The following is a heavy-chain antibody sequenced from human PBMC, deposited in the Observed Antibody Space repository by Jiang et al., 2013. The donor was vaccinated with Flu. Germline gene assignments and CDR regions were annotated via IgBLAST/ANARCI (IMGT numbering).Heavy chain of an antibody. CDR1: GGSFSGYY. J-gene: IGHJ3*02. V-gene: IGHV4-34*01. CDR2: INHSGST. Sequence: LLKPSETLSLTCAVYGGSFSGYYWSWIRQPPGKGLEWIGEINHSGSTNYNPSLKSRVTISVDTSKNQFSLKLSSVTAADTAVYYCARASTDNCSSTSCQRQVRAFDIWGQGTMVTVSS. CDR3: ARASTDNCSSTSCQRQVRAFDI. D-gene: IGHD2-2*01.